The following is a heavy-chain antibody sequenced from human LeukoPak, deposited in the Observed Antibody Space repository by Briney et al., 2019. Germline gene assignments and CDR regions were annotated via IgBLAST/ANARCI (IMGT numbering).Heavy chain of an antibody. CDR1: GGSISSSSYY. J-gene: IGHJ4*02. V-gene: IGHV4-39*07. CDR3: ARLYSSSLGRVFDY. Sequence: SETLSLTCTVSGGSISSSSYYWGWIRQPPGKGLEWIGSLYYSGSTYYNPSLKSRVTISVDTSKNQFSLKLSSVTAADTAVYYCARLYSSSLGRVFDYWGQGTLVTVSS. D-gene: IGHD4-11*01. CDR2: LYYSGST.